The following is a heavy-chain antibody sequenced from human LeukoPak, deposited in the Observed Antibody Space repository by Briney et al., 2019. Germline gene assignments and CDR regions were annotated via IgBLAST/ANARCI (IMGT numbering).Heavy chain of an antibody. J-gene: IGHJ4*02. CDR2: ISYDGSNK. CDR3: AKSLMIVATSGGFDY. D-gene: IGHD5-12*01. V-gene: IGHV3-30*18. CDR1: GFTFSSYG. Sequence: GGSLRLSCAASGFTFSSYGMHWVRQASGKGLEWVAVISYDGSNKYYADSVKGRFTISRDNSKNTLYLQMNSLRAEDTAVYYCAKSLMIVATSGGFDYWGQGTLVTVSS.